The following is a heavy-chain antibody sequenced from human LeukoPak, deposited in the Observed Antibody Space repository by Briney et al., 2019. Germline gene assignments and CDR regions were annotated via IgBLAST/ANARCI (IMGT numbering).Heavy chain of an antibody. Sequence: SETLSLTCTVSGGSISSSSYYWGWIRQPPGKGLEWIGSIYYSGSTYYNPSLKSRVTISVDTSKNQFSLKLSSVTAADTAVYYCARDRGEFDSGYDLDAFDIWGQGTMVTVSS. CDR3: ARDRGEFDSGYDLDAFDI. D-gene: IGHD5-12*01. CDR2: IYYSGST. V-gene: IGHV4-39*07. CDR1: GGSISSSSYY. J-gene: IGHJ3*02.